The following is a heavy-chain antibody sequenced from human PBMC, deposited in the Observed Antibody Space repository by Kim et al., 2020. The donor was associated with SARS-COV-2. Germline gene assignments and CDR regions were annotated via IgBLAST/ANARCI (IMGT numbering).Heavy chain of an antibody. CDR2: K. J-gene: IGHJ4*02. D-gene: IGHD3-10*01. CDR3: AHLIRGELLDY. Sequence: KRYSPSLKSRLTITKDTSKTQVVLTMTNMDPVDTATYYCAHLIRGELLDYWGQGTLVTVSS. V-gene: IGHV2-5*01.